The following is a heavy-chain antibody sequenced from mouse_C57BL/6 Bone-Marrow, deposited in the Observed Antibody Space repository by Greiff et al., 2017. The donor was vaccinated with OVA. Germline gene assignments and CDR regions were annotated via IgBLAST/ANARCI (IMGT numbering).Heavy chain of an antibody. Sequence: EVKLVESGGGLVQPKGSLKLSCAASGFSFNTYAMNWVRQAPGKGLEWVARIRSKSNNYATYYADSVKDRFTISRDDSESMLYLQMNNLKTEDTAMYYCVRAPLFYYDYVPYYAMDYWGQGTSVTVSS. D-gene: IGHD2-4*01. CDR3: VRAPLFYYDYVPYYAMDY. J-gene: IGHJ4*01. CDR2: IRSKSNNYAT. CDR1: GFSFNTYA. V-gene: IGHV10-1*01.